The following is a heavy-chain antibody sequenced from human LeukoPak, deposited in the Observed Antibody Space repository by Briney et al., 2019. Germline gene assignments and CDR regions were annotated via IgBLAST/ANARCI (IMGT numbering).Heavy chain of an antibody. Sequence: ASVKVSCKASGGTFSSYAISWVRQAPGQGLEWMGGIIPIFGTANYAQKFQGRVTITTDESTSTAYMELSSLRSEDTAVYYCARDVGVAQPDAFDIWGQGTMVTVSS. CDR1: GGTFSSYA. CDR2: IIPIFGTA. V-gene: IGHV1-69*05. D-gene: IGHD1-26*01. J-gene: IGHJ3*02. CDR3: ARDVGVAQPDAFDI.